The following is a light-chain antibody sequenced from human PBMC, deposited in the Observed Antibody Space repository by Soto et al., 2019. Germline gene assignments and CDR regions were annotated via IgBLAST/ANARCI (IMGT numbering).Light chain of an antibody. CDR1: QSVSSY. Sequence: IRLTQSPPTLSLYPGERATLSCRASQSVSSYLAWYQQKPGQAPRLLIYDASNRATGIPARFSGSGSGTDFTLTISSLEPEDFAVYYCQQRSNWPLTFGQGTRLEIK. CDR3: QQRSNWPLT. J-gene: IGKJ5*01. CDR2: DAS. V-gene: IGKV3-11*01.